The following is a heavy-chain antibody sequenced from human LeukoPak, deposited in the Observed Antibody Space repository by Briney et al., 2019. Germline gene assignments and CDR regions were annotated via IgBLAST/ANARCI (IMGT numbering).Heavy chain of an antibody. J-gene: IGHJ4*02. CDR2: INPNSGGT. CDR1: GYTFTGYY. Sequence: ASVKVSCKASGYTFTGYYMHWVRQAPGQGLEWMGWINPNSGGTNYAQKFQGRVTMTRDTSISTAYMELSRLRSDDTAVYYCARMAGYGSGSYAPLDYWGQGTLVTVSS. V-gene: IGHV1-2*02. D-gene: IGHD3-10*01. CDR3: ARMAGYGSGSYAPLDY.